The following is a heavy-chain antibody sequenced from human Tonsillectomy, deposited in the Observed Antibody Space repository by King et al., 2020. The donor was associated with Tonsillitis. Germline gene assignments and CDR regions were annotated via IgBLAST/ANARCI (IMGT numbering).Heavy chain of an antibody. CDR1: GFTFDEYA. Sequence: VQLVESGGGLVQPGRSLRLSCAASGFTFDEYAMHWVRQVPGKGLEWVSGISWNSGSIGYAASAKGRFIISRDNAKNSMYLQMNSLRAEDTALYYCAKDGGGGWRMPSFDVWGQGTMVTVPS. V-gene: IGHV3-9*01. CDR3: AKDGGGGWRMPSFDV. J-gene: IGHJ3*01. CDR2: ISWNSGSI. D-gene: IGHD2-21*01.